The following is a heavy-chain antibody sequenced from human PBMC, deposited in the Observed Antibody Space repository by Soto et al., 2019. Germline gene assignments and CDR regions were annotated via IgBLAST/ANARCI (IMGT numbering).Heavy chain of an antibody. J-gene: IGHJ4*02. CDR2: ISYDGSNQ. CDR1: GFTFDTFA. V-gene: IGHV3-30-3*01. CDR3: TRGLLTDYFDY. Sequence: PGGSLRLSCAASGFTFDTFAMHWVRQAPGKGLEWVAVISYDGSNQFYAGSVKCRFTVSRDNSKNTLYLQMNSLRNDDTAVYYCTRGLLTDYFDYWGQGA.